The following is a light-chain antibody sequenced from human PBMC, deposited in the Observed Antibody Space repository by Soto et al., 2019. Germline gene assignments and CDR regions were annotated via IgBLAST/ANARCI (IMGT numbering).Light chain of an antibody. V-gene: IGKV4-1*01. Sequence: DIVMTQSPDSLAVSLGERATINCKSSQSVLYSSNNKNYLAWYQQKPGQPPKLPIYWASTRESGVPDRFSGSGSGTDFTLTISSLQAEDVAVYYCQVAYTFGQGTKLEIK. CDR3: QVAYT. J-gene: IGKJ2*01. CDR2: WAS. CDR1: QSVLYSSNNKNY.